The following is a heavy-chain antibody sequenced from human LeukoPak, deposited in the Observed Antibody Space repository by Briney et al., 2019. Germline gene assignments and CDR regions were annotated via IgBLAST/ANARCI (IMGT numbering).Heavy chain of an antibody. J-gene: IGHJ6*02. V-gene: IGHV1-2*06. Sequence: GASVKVSCKASGYTLTSYYLHWVRQAPGQGLEWMGRINPNSGGTNYAQKFQGRVTMTRDTSISTAYMELSRLRSDDTAVYYCARDLAVPAAILRGYYYYYYGMDVWGQGTTVTVSS. D-gene: IGHD2-2*02. CDR1: GYTLTSYY. CDR3: ARDLAVPAAILRGYYYYYYGMDV. CDR2: INPNSGGT.